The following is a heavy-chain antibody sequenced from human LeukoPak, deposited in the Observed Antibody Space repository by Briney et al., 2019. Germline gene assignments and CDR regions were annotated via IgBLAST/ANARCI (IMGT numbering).Heavy chain of an antibody. J-gene: IGHJ4*02. CDR2: IYTSGST. D-gene: IGHD2-15*01. Sequence: PTETLSLTCTVSAGSISSYYCSSIRQTAGKGLEWIGRIYTSGSTNSNPSLKSRVTISVDTSKNQFSLKLSSVTAADTAVYYCARQRVANFDYWGQGTLVTVSS. CDR1: AGSISSYY. V-gene: IGHV4-4*07. CDR3: ARQRVANFDY.